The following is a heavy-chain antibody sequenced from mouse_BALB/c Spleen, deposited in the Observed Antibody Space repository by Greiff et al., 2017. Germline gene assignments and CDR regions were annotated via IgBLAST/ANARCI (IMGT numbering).Heavy chain of an antibody. CDR1: GFNIKDTY. CDR2: IDPANGNT. D-gene: IGHD1-1*01. V-gene: IGHV14-3*02. Sequence: VQLKQSGAELVKPGASVKLSCTASGFNIKDTYMHWVKQRPEQGLEWIGRIDPANGNTKYDPKFQGKATITADTSSNTAYLQLSSLTSEDTAVYYCARSPNYYGTLDYWGQGTSVTVSS. J-gene: IGHJ4*01. CDR3: ARSPNYYGTLDY.